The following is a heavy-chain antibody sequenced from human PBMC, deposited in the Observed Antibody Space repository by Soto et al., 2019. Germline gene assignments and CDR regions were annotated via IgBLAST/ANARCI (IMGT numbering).Heavy chain of an antibody. CDR3: ARTLYGDNVDY. V-gene: IGHV1-69*05. CDR1: GGSFNSYA. J-gene: IGHJ4*02. D-gene: IGHD4-17*01. CDR2: IIPIFGTA. Sequence: PVKISCKASGGSFNSYAISWARKTPGQGLEWMGGIIPIFGTANYAQKFQGRVTMTRNTSISTAYMELSSLRSEDTAVYYCARTLYGDNVDYWGQGTLVTVSS.